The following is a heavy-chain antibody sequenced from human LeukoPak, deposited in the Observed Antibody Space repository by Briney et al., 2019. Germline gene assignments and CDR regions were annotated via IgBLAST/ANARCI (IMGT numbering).Heavy chain of an antibody. Sequence: ASVKVSCKASGYTFTRYYIHWVRQAPGQGLEWMGIINPSVGSTTHAQKFQGRVTMTRDTSTSTVYMELSRLRSEDTAVYYCAKESLRDGSGSYYFDYWGQGTLVTVSS. D-gene: IGHD3-10*01. CDR1: GYTFTRYY. CDR3: AKESLRDGSGSYYFDY. V-gene: IGHV1-46*01. J-gene: IGHJ4*02. CDR2: INPSVGST.